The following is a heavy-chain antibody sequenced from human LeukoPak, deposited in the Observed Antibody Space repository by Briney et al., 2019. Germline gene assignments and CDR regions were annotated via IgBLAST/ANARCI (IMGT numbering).Heavy chain of an antibody. J-gene: IGHJ4*02. CDR2: MNNDGRVI. Sequence: GGSLRLSCRVSGFTFNTYWMHWVRQAPGKGLVWVSRMNNDGRVISYADSVKGRFTISRDNAKNTLYLQMNSLRAEDTAVYYCATDQMYYYGSRSYSPFNHWGQGTLVTVSS. CDR3: ATDQMYYYGSRSYSPFNH. V-gene: IGHV3-74*01. D-gene: IGHD3-10*01. CDR1: GFTFNTYW.